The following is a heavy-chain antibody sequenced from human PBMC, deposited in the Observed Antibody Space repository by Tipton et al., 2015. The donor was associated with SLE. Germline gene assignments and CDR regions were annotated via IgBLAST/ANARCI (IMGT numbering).Heavy chain of an antibody. J-gene: IGHJ3*02. Sequence: SLRLSCAASGFTVSSNYMSWVRQAPGKGLEWVSVIYSGGSTYYADSVKGRFTISRDNSKNALYLQMNSLRAEDTAVYYCARGGRIAVAGDAFDIWGQGTVVTVSS. V-gene: IGHV3-53*01. CDR1: GFTVSSNY. D-gene: IGHD6-19*01. CDR2: IYSGGST. CDR3: ARGGRIAVAGDAFDI.